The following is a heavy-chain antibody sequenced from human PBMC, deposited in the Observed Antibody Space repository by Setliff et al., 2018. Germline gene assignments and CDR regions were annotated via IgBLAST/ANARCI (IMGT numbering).Heavy chain of an antibody. J-gene: IGHJ4*02. CDR1: GFTFSTYA. Sequence: PGGSLRLSCAASGFTFSTYAMSWVRQAPGKGLEWIGESNHGGSTSYHPSLKSRLTMSVDTSKNQFSLKLSSVTAADTAVYYCARGSRIAGRAIDFWGQGTLVTVSS. D-gene: IGHD6-6*01. CDR2: SNHGGST. V-gene: IGHV4-34*01. CDR3: ARGSRIAGRAIDF.